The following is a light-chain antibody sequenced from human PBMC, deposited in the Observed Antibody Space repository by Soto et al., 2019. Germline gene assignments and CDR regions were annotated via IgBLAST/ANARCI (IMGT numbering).Light chain of an antibody. Sequence: DIQMTQSPSPLSASVGDSVTITCRASQTIKTYLNWYRHKPGKAPELLIYAASRLHSGIAARFSGSGSGTYFILTISSLQPDDLATYYCQQTYNAPRTFGQGTKVEI. CDR1: QTIKTY. CDR3: QQTYNAPRT. V-gene: IGKV1-39*01. CDR2: AAS. J-gene: IGKJ1*01.